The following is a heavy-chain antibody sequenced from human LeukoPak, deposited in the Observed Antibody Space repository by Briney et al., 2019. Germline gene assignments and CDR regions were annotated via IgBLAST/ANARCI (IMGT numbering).Heavy chain of an antibody. J-gene: IGHJ3*02. V-gene: IGHV1-69*13. CDR3: AREGQQLDYGDAFDI. D-gene: IGHD6-13*01. CDR2: IIPIFGTA. Sequence: EASVKVSCKASGGTFSSYAISWVRQAPGQGLEWMGGIIPIFGTANYAQKFQGRVTITADESTSTAYMELSSLRSEDTAVYYCAREGQQLDYGDAFDIWGQGTMVTVSS. CDR1: GGTFSSYA.